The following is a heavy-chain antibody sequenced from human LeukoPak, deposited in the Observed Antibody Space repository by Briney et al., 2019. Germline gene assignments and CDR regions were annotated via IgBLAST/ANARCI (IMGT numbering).Heavy chain of an antibody. CDR2: IYYSGST. CDR3: ARVASGYDVFDI. CDR1: GGSVSSGSYY. Sequence: SETLSLTCTVSGGSVSSGSYYWSWIRQPPRTGLEWIGYIYYSGSTNYNPSLKSRVTISVDTSKNQFSLKRSSGTAADTAVFYCARVASGYDVFDIWGQGTMVTVSS. D-gene: IGHD3-3*01. J-gene: IGHJ3*02. V-gene: IGHV4-61*01.